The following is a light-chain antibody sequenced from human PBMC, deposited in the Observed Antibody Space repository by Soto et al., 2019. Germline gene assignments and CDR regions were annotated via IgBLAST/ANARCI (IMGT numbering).Light chain of an antibody. CDR3: QQSYSTPYT. J-gene: IGKJ2*01. CDR2: AAS. Sequence: DIQMTQSPSSLSASVGGRVSITCRASQSISSYLNWYQQKPGKAPKLLIYAASSLQSGVPSRFSGSGSGTDFTLTISSLQTEDFATYYCQQSYSTPYTFGKGTKVDIK. V-gene: IGKV1-39*01. CDR1: QSISSY.